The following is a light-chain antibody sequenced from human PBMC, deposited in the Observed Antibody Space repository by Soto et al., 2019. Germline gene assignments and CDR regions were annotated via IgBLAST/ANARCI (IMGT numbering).Light chain of an antibody. Sequence: EIVMTQSPATLSVSPGERATLSCRASQSLSFNLAWYQQKPGQAPRLLIYAASTRATGIPARFSGSGSGTEFTLTISSLQSEDFAVYYCQQYNNWPLTFGQGTRLEIK. J-gene: IGKJ5*01. CDR1: QSLSFN. V-gene: IGKV3-15*01. CDR3: QQYNNWPLT. CDR2: AAS.